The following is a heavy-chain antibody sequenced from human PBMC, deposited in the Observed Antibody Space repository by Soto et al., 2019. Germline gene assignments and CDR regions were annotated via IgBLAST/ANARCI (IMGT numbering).Heavy chain of an antibody. CDR3: ARHLDPLQQLRGYYYDGKDF. V-gene: IGHV4-39*01. CDR1: GGSISSSSYY. J-gene: IGHJ6*02. Sequence: SETLSLTCTVSGGSISSSSYYWGWIRQPPGKGLEWIGSIYYSGSTYYNPSLKSRVTISVDTSKNQFSLKLSSVTAADTAVYYCARHLDPLQQLRGYYYDGKDFRSQGTTVTVSS. D-gene: IGHD6-13*01. CDR2: IYYSGST.